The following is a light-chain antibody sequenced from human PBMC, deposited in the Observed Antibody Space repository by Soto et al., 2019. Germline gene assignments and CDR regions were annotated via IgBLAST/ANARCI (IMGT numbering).Light chain of an antibody. J-gene: IGKJ1*01. V-gene: IGKV2D-29*01. Sequence: DIVMTQTPLSLSVTPGQPASISCKSSQSLLHSDGKTYLYWYLQRSGQPPQLLIHEVSNRFSGVPDRFSGSGSGTDFTLEISRVEAEDVGIYYCMQSIQLPRTFGKVTKLESK. CDR2: EVS. CDR1: QSLLHSDGKTY. CDR3: MQSIQLPRT.